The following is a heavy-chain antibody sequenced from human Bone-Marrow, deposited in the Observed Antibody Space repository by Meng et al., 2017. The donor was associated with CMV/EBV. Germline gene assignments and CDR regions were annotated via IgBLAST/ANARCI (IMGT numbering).Heavy chain of an antibody. CDR3: ARVNPGYCSSTSCYTKEYYYYGRDV. D-gene: IGHD2-2*02. CDR1: GFTFSSYA. Sequence: GESLKISCAASGFTFSSYAMSWVRQAPGKGLEWVSAISGSGGSTYYADSVKGRFTISRDNAKNSLYLQMNSLRAEDTAVYYCARVNPGYCSSTSCYTKEYYYYGRDVWGQGNTVNVTS. V-gene: IGHV3-23*01. CDR2: ISGSGGST. J-gene: IGHJ6*02.